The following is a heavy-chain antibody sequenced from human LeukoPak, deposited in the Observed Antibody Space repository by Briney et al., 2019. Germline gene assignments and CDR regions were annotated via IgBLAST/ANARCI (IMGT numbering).Heavy chain of an antibody. J-gene: IGHJ4*02. CDR3: ARVWGLAVAGGEIEY. CDR1: GFTSDDYA. Sequence: GGSLRLSCVASGFTSDDYAMHWVRQAPGKGLEWVSYISSSGTTIYYADSVKGRFTISRDNAKNSLYLQMNSLRDEDTAVYYCARVWGLAVAGGEIEYWGQGTLVTVSS. CDR2: ISSSGTTI. D-gene: IGHD6-13*01. V-gene: IGHV3-48*02.